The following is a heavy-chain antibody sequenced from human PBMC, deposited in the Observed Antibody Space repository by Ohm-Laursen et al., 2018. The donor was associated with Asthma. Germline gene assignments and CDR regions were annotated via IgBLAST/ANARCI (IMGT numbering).Heavy chain of an antibody. J-gene: IGHJ1*01. CDR3: ARIGPEWELPGREYSLIH. V-gene: IGHV3-53*01. Sequence: GSLRLSCAASGFTVGSDYMTWVRHAPGKGLEWVSAIYSGGTTYYADSVRGRFTISRDNAKNLVYLQMDSLRVDDTALYYCARIGPEWELPGREYSLIHWGQGTLVTVSS. CDR1: GFTVGSDY. CDR2: IYSGGTT. D-gene: IGHD1-26*01.